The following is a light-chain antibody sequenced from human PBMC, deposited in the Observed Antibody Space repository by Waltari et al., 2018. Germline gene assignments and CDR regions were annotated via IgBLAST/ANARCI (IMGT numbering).Light chain of an antibody. CDR3: AAWDDSLNGRWV. V-gene: IGLV1-44*01. Sequence: QSVLTQPPSASGTPGQGVTISCSGGASNIGNNVVNWYQQVPGKAPKLLIYRCDRGPAGVPDRFSGSKSGTSASLAISGLQSEDEADYYCAAWDDSLNGRWVFGGGTKVTVL. CDR2: RCD. J-gene: IGLJ3*02. CDR1: ASNIGNNV.